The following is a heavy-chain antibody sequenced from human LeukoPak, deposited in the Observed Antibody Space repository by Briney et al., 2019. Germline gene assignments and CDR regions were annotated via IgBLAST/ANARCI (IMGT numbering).Heavy chain of an antibody. CDR3: AKAQYSSGWYWSLDY. CDR2: ISWNSGSI. D-gene: IGHD6-19*01. J-gene: IGHJ4*02. Sequence: GGTLRLSCAASGFTFSSYGMSWVRQAPGKGLEWVSGISWNSGSIGYADSVKGRFTISRDNAKNSLYLQMNSLRAEDTALYYCAKAQYSSGWYWSLDYWGQGTLVTVSS. V-gene: IGHV3-9*01. CDR1: GFTFSSYG.